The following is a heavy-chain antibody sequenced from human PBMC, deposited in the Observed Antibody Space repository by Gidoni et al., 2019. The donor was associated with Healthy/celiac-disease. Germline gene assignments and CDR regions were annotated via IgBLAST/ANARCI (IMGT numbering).Heavy chain of an antibody. V-gene: IGHV4-34*01. Sequence: QVQLQQCGARLFKPSETLSPTCAVYGGSFSGYYCIWIRQPPGKGLEWIGEINHSGSTNYNPYLKSRVTISVDTSKNQFSLKLSSVTAADTAVYYCARGFKKYSSSAPFDYWGQGTLVTVSS. CDR2: INHSGST. J-gene: IGHJ4*02. D-gene: IGHD6-13*01. CDR3: ARGFKKYSSSAPFDY. CDR1: GGSFSGYY.